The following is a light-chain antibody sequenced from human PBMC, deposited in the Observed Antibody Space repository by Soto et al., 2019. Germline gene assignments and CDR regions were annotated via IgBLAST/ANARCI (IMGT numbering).Light chain of an antibody. V-gene: IGKV3-20*01. Sequence: EIVLTQSPGTLSLSPGEGATLSCRASQSVGSSYLAWYQQKPGQAPRLLIYGASSRATGIPDRFSGSGSGTDFTLIISRLEPEDFAVYYCQQYGSALYSFGQGTKLEIK. CDR3: QQYGSALYS. CDR2: GAS. J-gene: IGKJ2*03. CDR1: QSVGSSY.